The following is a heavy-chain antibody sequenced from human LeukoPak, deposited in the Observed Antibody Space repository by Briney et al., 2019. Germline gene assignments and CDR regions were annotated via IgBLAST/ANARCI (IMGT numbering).Heavy chain of an antibody. CDR2: INPNSGGT. CDR1: AYTLTGYY. V-gene: IGHV1-2*02. CDR3: VTYDQWRPHGFGP. J-gene: IGHJ5*02. Sequence: ASVKVSCKASAYTLTGYYMHWVRQPPGQGLEWMGWINPNSGGTNYAQKFQGRVTMTRDTSIGTAYLELNRLRSDDTAVYYCVTYDQWRPHGFGPWGQGTLVTVSS. D-gene: IGHD6-19*01.